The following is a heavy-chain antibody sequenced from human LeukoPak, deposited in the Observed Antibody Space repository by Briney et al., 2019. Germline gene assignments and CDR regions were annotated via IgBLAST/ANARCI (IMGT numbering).Heavy chain of an antibody. CDR2: IYGGGGT. CDR3: ARAETTTAPPDLFFDP. Sequence: GGSLRLSCAASGFTVSTNYMSWVRQAPGKGLEWVSIIYGGGGTYYADSVRGRITISRDNSKNTLYLQMNSLRAADTAVYYCARAETTTAPPDLFFDPWGQGTLVTVSS. J-gene: IGHJ5*02. D-gene: IGHD4-11*01. V-gene: IGHV3-53*01. CDR1: GFTVSTNY.